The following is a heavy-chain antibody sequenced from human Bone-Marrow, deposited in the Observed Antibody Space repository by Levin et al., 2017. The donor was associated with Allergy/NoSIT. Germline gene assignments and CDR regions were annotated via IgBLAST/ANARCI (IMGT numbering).Heavy chain of an antibody. CDR1: GGSFSGYY. Sequence: SETLSLTCAVYGGSFSGYYWSWIRQPPGKGLEWIGEINHSGSTNYNPSLKSRVTISVDTSKNQFSLKLSSVTAADTAVYYCARGQRTSCYYWGQGTLVTVSS. V-gene: IGHV4-34*01. J-gene: IGHJ4*02. CDR2: INHSGST. CDR3: ARGQRTSCYY. D-gene: IGHD2-2*01.